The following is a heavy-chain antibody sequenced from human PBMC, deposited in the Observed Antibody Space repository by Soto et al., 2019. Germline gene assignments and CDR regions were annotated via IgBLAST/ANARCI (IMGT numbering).Heavy chain of an antibody. D-gene: IGHD1-26*01. V-gene: IGHV4-30-4*01. Sequence: QVQLQESGPGLVKPSETLSLTCSVSGGSISSSDYSWNWIRQPPGKGLEWVGYIYFGGKTSYNPSFKSRVTMSVDTSKNQFSLRLRSVTAADTAVYYCARERWELPLDIWGNGTMVTVSS. J-gene: IGHJ3*02. CDR1: GGSISSSDYS. CDR3: ARERWELPLDI. CDR2: IYFGGKT.